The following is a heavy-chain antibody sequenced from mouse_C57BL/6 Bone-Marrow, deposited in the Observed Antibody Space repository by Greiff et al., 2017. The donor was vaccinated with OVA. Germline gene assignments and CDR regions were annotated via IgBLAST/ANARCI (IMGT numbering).Heavy chain of an antibody. V-gene: IGHV5-9-1*02. J-gene: IGHJ2*01. CDR2: ISSGGDYI. Sequence: EVKLVESGEGLVKPGGSLKLSCAASGFTFSSYAMSWVRQTPEKRLEWVAYISSGGDYIYYADTVKGRFTISRDNARNTLYRQMSSLKSEDTAMYYCTRELSYYFDYWGQGTTLTVSS. D-gene: IGHD1-2*01. CDR3: TRELSYYFDY. CDR1: GFTFSSYA.